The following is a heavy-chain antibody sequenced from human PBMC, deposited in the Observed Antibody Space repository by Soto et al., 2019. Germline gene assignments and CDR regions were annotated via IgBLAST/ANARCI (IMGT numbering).Heavy chain of an antibody. J-gene: IGHJ4*02. CDR3: ARDQAMAQFVY. CDR1: GYTFTSYG. D-gene: IGHD5-18*01. CDR2: INAYNGNT. Sequence: QVQLVRSGAEVKKPGASVKVSCKASGYTFTSYGISWVRQAPGQGLEWMGWINAYNGNTKYAQKLQGRVTMTTDTSTSTAYMELRSLRSDVTALYYCARDQAMAQFVYLGQGTLVTVSS. V-gene: IGHV1-18*01.